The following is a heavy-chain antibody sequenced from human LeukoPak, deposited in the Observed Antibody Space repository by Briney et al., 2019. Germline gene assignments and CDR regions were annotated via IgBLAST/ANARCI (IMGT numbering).Heavy chain of an antibody. V-gene: IGHV5-51*01. CDR2: IYPGDSDT. CDR1: GYXXXTYW. CDR3: TRLMLLQYYFDY. J-gene: IGHJ4*02. D-gene: IGHD2-21*01. Sequence: SCKXXGYXXXTYWIGWVRQMPGKGREWMGIIYPGDSDTIYNPSFKGQDTISADKTNRTAYLQWSSLKAPDTAIYYCTRLMLLQYYFDYWGQGTLVTVSS.